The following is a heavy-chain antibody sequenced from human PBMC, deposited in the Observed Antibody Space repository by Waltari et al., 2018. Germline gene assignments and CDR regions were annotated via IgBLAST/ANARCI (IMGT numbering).Heavy chain of an antibody. CDR1: GFTFRSYW. CDR3: ARDAIQIS. Sequence: EVQLVESGGGLVQPGGSLRLSCAASGFTFRSYWMSWVRQAPGKGLEWVANIKQDGSEKYYVDSVKGRFTISRDNAKNSLYLQMNSLRAEDTAVYYCARDAIQISWGQGTLVTVSS. D-gene: IGHD2-21*01. J-gene: IGHJ5*02. CDR2: IKQDGSEK. V-gene: IGHV3-7*01.